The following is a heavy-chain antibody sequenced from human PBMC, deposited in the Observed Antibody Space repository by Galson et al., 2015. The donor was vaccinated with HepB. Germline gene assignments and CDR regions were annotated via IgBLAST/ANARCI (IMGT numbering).Heavy chain of an antibody. CDR2: ISSNGGST. D-gene: IGHD3-3*01. CDR3: ARSDYDFWSGYYRAFDI. V-gene: IGHV3-64*01. Sequence: SLRLSCAASGFTFSSYAMHWVRQAPGKGLEYVSAISSNGGSTYYANSVKGRFTISRDNSKNTLYLQMGSLRAEDMAVYYCARSDYDFWSGYYRAFDIWGQGTMVTVSS. J-gene: IGHJ3*02. CDR1: GFTFSSYA.